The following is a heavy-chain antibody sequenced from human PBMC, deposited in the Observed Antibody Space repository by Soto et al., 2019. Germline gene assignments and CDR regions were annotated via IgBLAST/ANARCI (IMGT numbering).Heavy chain of an antibody. J-gene: IGHJ4*02. V-gene: IGHV1-3*01. CDR3: ARDLGGWPDY. D-gene: IGHD2-15*01. Sequence: ASVKVSCKASGYTFTSYAMHWVRQAPGQRLEWMGWINAGNGNTKYSQXFXGRXXXXRDTSASTAYTELSSLRSEDTAVYYCARDLGGWPDYWGQGTLVTVSS. CDR1: GYTFTSYA. CDR2: INAGNGNT.